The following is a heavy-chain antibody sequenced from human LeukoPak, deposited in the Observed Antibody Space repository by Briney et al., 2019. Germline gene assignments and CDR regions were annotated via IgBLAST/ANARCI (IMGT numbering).Heavy chain of an antibody. V-gene: IGHV3-23*01. D-gene: IGHD1-1*01. CDR1: GFTFSNYA. CDR2: ISGSGAYT. CDR3: AKWDKPNEGVQLEGDAFDI. J-gene: IGHJ3*02. Sequence: GGSLRLSCAASGFTFSNYAMSWFRQAPGKGLEWVSAISGSGAYTYYADSVKGRLTISRDNSKNTLYLQMNSLRAEDTAVYYCAKWDKPNEGVQLEGDAFDIWGQGTMVTVSS.